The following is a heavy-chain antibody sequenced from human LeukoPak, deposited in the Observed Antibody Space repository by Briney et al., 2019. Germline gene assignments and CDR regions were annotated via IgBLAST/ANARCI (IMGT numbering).Heavy chain of an antibody. CDR1: GYTFTNYY. D-gene: IGHD4-11*01. Sequence: ASVKVSCKASGYTFTNYYIHWVRQAPGQGLEWMGITGPIGGSTNYAQKFQGRVTMTRDTSTSTVYMELSSRRSEDSAVYYCARWTTTYLDYWGQGTLVTVSS. CDR2: TGPIGGST. V-gene: IGHV1-46*01. J-gene: IGHJ4*02. CDR3: ARWTTTYLDY.